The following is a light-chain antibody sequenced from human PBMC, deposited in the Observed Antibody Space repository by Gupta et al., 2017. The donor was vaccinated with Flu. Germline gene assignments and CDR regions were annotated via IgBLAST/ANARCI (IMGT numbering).Light chain of an antibody. V-gene: IGKV1-39*01. Sequence: DIQMTQSPSSLSALVGDRVTITCRASQNIRNYLNWYQQRPGGAPKLLIYAASTLQGDVPSRFSGSGSGTGFHSHYRRLQHEDFATYYCQQSESDVALTFGEGTRVDFK. J-gene: IGKJ4*01. CDR3: QQSESDVALT. CDR2: AAS. CDR1: QNIRNY.